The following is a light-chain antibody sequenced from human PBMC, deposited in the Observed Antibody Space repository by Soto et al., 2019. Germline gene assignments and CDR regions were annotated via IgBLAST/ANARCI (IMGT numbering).Light chain of an antibody. J-gene: IGLJ2*01. CDR2: LSSDGSH. V-gene: IGLV4-69*01. CDR3: QTCDTGATVV. CDR1: SGHSSYA. Sequence: QLVLTQSPSASASLGASVKLTCTLSSGHSSYAIAWHQQQPEKGPRYLMKLSSDGSHSKGDGIPDRFSGSSSGAERYLTISSLQSEDEADYYCQTCDTGATVVFGGGTKLTVL.